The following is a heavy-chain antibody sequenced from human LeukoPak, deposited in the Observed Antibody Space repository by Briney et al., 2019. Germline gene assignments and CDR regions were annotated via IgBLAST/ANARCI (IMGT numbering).Heavy chain of an antibody. Sequence: SVKVSCKASGGTFSSYAISWVRQAPGQGLEWMGGIIPIFGTANYAQKFQGRVTITADESTSTAYMELSSLRSEDTAVYYCARDPRDYGAHYYYGMDVWGQGTTVTVSS. V-gene: IGHV1-69*13. CDR2: IIPIFGTA. CDR3: ARDPRDYGAHYYYGMDV. D-gene: IGHD4-17*01. CDR1: GGTFSSYA. J-gene: IGHJ6*02.